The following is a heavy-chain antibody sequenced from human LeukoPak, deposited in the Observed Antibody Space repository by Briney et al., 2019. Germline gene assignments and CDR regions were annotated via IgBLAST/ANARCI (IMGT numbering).Heavy chain of an antibody. CDR1: GGAISSYY. D-gene: IGHD3-22*01. CDR3: GRDYNDSSGYYPDGLCY. V-gene: IGHV4-59*01. Sequence: SETLSLTCSVSGGAISSYYWFWIRQPPGKGLEWIGHISYSGNTIYNPSLKSRVTISADTSKNQFSLNLISVTAADTAVYYCGRDYNDSSGYYPDGLCYWGQGTLVTVSS. CDR2: ISYSGNT. J-gene: IGHJ4*02.